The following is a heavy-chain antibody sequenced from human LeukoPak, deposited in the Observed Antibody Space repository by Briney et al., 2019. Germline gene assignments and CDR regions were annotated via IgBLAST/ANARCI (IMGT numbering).Heavy chain of an antibody. CDR2: ISSSSSYI. CDR3: ARVLVDYFDY. CDR1: GFTFSSYS. V-gene: IGHV3-21*01. J-gene: IGHJ4*02. Sequence: PGGSLRLSCAASGFTFSSYSMNWVRQAPGRGLEWVSSISSSSSYIYYADSVKGRFTISRDNAKNSLYLQMNSLRAEDTAVYYCARVLVDYFDYWGQGTLVTVSS.